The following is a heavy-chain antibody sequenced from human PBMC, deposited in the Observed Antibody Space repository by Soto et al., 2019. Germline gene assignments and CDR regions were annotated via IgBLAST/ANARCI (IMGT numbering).Heavy chain of an antibody. CDR3: ARDLATAATGRFDY. CDR1: GYSISSGYY. V-gene: IGHV4-38-2*02. D-gene: IGHD6-25*01. CDR2: IYHSGST. Sequence: SETLSLTCAVSGYSISSGYYWGWIRQPPGKGLEWIGSIYHSGSTYYNPSLKSRVTISVDTSKNQFSLKLSSVTAADTAVYYCARDLATAATGRFDYWGQGTLVTVSS. J-gene: IGHJ4*02.